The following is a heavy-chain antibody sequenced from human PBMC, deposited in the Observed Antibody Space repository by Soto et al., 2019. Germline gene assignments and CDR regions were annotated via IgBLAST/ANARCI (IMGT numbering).Heavy chain of an antibody. CDR1: GFTFSNSG. V-gene: IGHV3-33*01. J-gene: IGHJ4*02. CDR2: IWYDGSNK. D-gene: IGHD4-17*01. Sequence: PWGSLRLSCSASGFTFSNSGMHWVRQAPGKGLERVAVIWYDGSNKNCADSVKGRFTISRDNSKNRLYLQMNSLRAEDTAVYYCARDTANGLDYWGQRTQVTVSS. CDR3: ARDTANGLDY.